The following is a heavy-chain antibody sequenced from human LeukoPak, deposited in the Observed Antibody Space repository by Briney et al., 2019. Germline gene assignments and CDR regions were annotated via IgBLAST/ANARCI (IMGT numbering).Heavy chain of an antibody. CDR3: SLYCSSTSCSDY. J-gene: IGHJ4*02. D-gene: IGHD2-2*01. CDR1: GFTFSSYE. V-gene: IGHV3-48*03. Sequence: GGSLRLSCAASGFTFSSYEMNWVRQAPGKGLEWVSYISSSGSTIYYAASVKGRFTISRDNAKNSLYLQMNSLRAEDTAVYYCSLYCSSTSCSDYWGQGTLVTVSS. CDR2: ISSSGSTI.